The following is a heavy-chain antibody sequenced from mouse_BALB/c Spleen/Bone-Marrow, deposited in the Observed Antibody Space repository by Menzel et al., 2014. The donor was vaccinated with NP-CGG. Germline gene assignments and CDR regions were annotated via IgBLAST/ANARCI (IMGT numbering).Heavy chain of an antibody. Sequence: EVQLQESGAELVKPGASVKLSCTASGFNIKDTYMHWVKQRPEQGLEWIGRIDPANGNTRYDPKFQGKATITTDTSSNTAYLQLSSLTSEDTAVYYCARWEYYAMDYWGQGTSVTVSS. D-gene: IGHD4-1*01. CDR1: GFNIKDTY. V-gene: IGHV14-3*02. CDR2: IDPANGNT. CDR3: ARWEYYAMDY. J-gene: IGHJ4*01.